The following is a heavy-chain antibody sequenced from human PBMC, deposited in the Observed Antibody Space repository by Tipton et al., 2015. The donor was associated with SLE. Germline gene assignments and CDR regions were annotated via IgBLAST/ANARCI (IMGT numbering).Heavy chain of an antibody. CDR1: GGSISSSNW. J-gene: IGHJ4*02. D-gene: IGHD6-13*01. CDR2: IYNSGST. CDR3: ARATFGSSCYWGCFYY. Sequence: TLSLTCAVSGGSISSSNWWSGVLQPPGKGVEWIGEIYNSGSTNYNPSLKSRVTISVDKSKNQFSLKLSSVTAADTAVYYCARATFGSSCYWGCFYYWGQGTLVTVSS. V-gene: IGHV4-4*02.